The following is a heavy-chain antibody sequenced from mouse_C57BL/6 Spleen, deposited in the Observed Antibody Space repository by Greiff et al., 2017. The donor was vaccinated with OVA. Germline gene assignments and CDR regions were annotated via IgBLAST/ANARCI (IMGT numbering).Heavy chain of an antibody. CDR3: ARARVYYSSCRAMDY. CDR1: GFTFSSYA. D-gene: IGHD2-5*01. J-gene: IGHJ4*01. Sequence: EVKLVESGGGLVKPGGSLKLSCAASGFTFSSYAMSWVRQTPGKRLEWVATISDGGSYTYYPDNVKGRFTISRDNAKNNLYLQMSHMKSEDAAMYYDARARVYYSSCRAMDYWGQGTSVTVSS. CDR2: ISDGGSYT. V-gene: IGHV5-4*03.